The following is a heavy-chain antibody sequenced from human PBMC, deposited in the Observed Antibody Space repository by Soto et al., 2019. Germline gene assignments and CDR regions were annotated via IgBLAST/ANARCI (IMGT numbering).Heavy chain of an antibody. CDR1: GGSISSYY. J-gene: IGHJ4*02. V-gene: IGHV4-59*12. CDR2: IYHSGST. Sequence: SETLSLTCTVSGGSISSYYWSWIRQPPGKGLEWIGYIYHSGSTYYNPSLKSRVTISVDRSKNQFSLKLNSVTAADTAVYYCARVPLYWGQGTLVTVSS. CDR3: ARVPLY.